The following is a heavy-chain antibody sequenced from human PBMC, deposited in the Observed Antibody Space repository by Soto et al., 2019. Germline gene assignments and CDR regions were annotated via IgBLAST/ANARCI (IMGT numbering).Heavy chain of an antibody. V-gene: IGHV4-31*03. Sequence: PSETLSLTCTVSGGSISSGGYYWSWIRQHPGKGLEWIGYIYYSGSTYYNPSLKSRVTISVDTSKNQFSLKLSSVTAADTAVYYCARGTYYYDSSGCYPFDYWGQGTLVTVSS. CDR1: GGSISSGGYY. CDR2: IYYSGST. J-gene: IGHJ4*02. D-gene: IGHD3-22*01. CDR3: ARGTYYYDSSGCYPFDY.